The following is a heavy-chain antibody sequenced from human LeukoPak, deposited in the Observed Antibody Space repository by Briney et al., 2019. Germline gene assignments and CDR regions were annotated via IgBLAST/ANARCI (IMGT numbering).Heavy chain of an antibody. CDR3: ARDYQYYASGSSKKAFDY. V-gene: IGHV1-18*04. D-gene: IGHD3-10*01. J-gene: IGHJ4*02. CDR1: GSTFTGYY. CDR2: INPNSGDT. Sequence: ASVKVSCKASGSTFTGYYINWVRQAPGQGLEWMGWINPNSGDTNYAQKLQGRVTMTTDTSTSTAYMELGSLRSDDTAMYYCARDYQYYASGSSKKAFDYWGQGTLVTVSS.